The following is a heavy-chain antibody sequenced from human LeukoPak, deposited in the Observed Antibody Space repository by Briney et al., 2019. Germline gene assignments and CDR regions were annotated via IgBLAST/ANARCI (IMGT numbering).Heavy chain of an antibody. CDR2: IYYSGST. J-gene: IGHJ6*02. CDR1: GGSISSGGYY. D-gene: IGHD5-18*01. V-gene: IGHV4-31*03. CDR3: ASGEYSYDYYGMDV. Sequence: KPSETLSLTCTVSGGSISSGGYYWSWIRQHPGKGLEWIGYIYYSGSTYYNPSLKSRVTISVDTSKNQFSLKLSSVTAADTAVYYCASGEYSYDYYGMDVWGQGTTVTVSS.